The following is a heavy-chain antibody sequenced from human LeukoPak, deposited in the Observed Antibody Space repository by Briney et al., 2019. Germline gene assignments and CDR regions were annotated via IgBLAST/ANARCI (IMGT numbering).Heavy chain of an antibody. CDR3: AREVDTAMVTVGFDY. V-gene: IGHV3-66*01. CDR2: IYSGGST. Sequence: GGSLRLSCAASGFIVSSNYMSWVRQAPGKGLEWVSVIYSGGSTYYADSVKGRFTISRDNAKNSLYLQMNSLRAEDTALYYCAREVDTAMVTVGFDYWGQGTLVTVSS. CDR1: GFIVSSNY. J-gene: IGHJ4*02. D-gene: IGHD5-18*01.